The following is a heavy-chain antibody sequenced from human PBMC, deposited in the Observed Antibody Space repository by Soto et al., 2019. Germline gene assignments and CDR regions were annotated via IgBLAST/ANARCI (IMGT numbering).Heavy chain of an antibody. Sequence: HSETLSLTCAVSGDSISSSNWWSWIRQAPGKGLEWIGNIHYSGSTSYNSSLKSRVTISVDTSKNQFSLKLSSVTAADTAMYYCARPGIAASLNYFDFWGLGTLVTVSS. V-gene: IGHV4-39*01. CDR1: GDSISSSNW. CDR2: IHYSGST. D-gene: IGHD6-13*01. J-gene: IGHJ4*02. CDR3: ARPGIAASLNYFDF.